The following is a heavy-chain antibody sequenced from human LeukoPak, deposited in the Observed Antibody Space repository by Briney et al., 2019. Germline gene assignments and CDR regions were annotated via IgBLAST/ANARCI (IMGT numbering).Heavy chain of an antibody. J-gene: IGHJ1*01. V-gene: IGHV3-33*06. D-gene: IGHD2-2*02. Sequence: PGGSLRLSCAASGFTFSSYGIHWVRQAPGKGLEWVAVIWYDGSNKYYADSVKGRFTTSRDNSKNTLYLQMNSLRAEDTAVYYCAKGPQDIVVVPAAIEAEYFQHWGQGTLVTVSS. CDR1: GFTFSSYG. CDR2: IWYDGSNK. CDR3: AKGPQDIVVVPAAIEAEYFQH.